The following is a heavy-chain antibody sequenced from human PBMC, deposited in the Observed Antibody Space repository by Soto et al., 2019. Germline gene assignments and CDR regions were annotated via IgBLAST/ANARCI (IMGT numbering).Heavy chain of an antibody. D-gene: IGHD1-26*01. Sequence: GGSLRLSCAASGFTFSSYAMHWVRQAPGKGLEWVAVISYDGSNKYYADSVKGRFTISRDNSKNTLYLQMNSLRAEDTAVYYCARSSGSGRNGFDPGAREPWSPSPQ. CDR1: GFTFSSYA. V-gene: IGHV3-30-3*01. CDR2: ISYDGSNK. J-gene: IGHJ5*02. CDR3: ARSSGSGRNGFDP.